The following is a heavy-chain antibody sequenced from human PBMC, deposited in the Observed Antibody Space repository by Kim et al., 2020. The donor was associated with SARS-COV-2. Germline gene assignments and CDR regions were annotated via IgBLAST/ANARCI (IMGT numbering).Heavy chain of an antibody. D-gene: IGHD3-16*01. CDR1: GFTFSDYY. Sequence: GGSLRLSCAASGFTFSDYYMSWIRQAPGKGLEWVSYISSSSSYTNYAASVKGRFTISRDNAKNSLYLQMNSLRAEDTAVYYCSGGSYYYYYGMDVWGQGTTVTVSS. J-gene: IGHJ6*02. CDR3: SGGSYYYYYGMDV. CDR2: ISSSSSYT. V-gene: IGHV3-11*06.